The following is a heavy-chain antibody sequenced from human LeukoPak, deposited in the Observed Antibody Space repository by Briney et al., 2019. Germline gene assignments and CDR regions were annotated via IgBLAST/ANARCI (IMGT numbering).Heavy chain of an antibody. Sequence: PGGSLRLSCSASGFTFSSYSMNWVRQSPGKGLEWVSSVSSSSVYISYADSVKGRFTVSRDNAKNSLYLQMNSLRAKDTAVYYCARALFDILTGYYPFLDYWGQGTLVTVSS. D-gene: IGHD3-9*01. J-gene: IGHJ4*02. V-gene: IGHV3-21*01. CDR3: ARALFDILTGYYPFLDY. CDR1: GFTFSSYS. CDR2: VSSSSVYI.